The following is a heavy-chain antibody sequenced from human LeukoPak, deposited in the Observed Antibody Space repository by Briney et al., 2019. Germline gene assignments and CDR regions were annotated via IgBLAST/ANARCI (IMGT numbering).Heavy chain of an antibody. J-gene: IGHJ4*02. CDR3: ATRLWFGELSDY. V-gene: IGHV1-8*01. CDR2: MNPNSGNT. CDR1: GYTFTSYD. D-gene: IGHD3-10*01. Sequence: ASVKVSCKTSGYTFTSYDINWVRQATGRGLEWMGWMNPNSGNTGYAQKFQGRVTMTRNTSISTAYMELSSLRSEDTAVYYCATRLWFGELSDYWGQGALVTVSS.